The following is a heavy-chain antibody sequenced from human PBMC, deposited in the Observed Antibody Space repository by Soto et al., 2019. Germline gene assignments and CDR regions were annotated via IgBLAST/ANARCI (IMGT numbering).Heavy chain of an antibody. D-gene: IGHD2-2*01. Sequence: EMQLVESGGGLVQPGGSLRLSCAASGFTFSDHYMDWVRQAPGKGLEWVGRIRNTANSYATEYPASVKGRFTISRDDTKTSPYLQMNSLRTEDTAVYYCARGPLVAGAAAPRGWFNPWGQGTLVTVSS. CDR2: IRNTANSYAT. CDR3: ARGPLVAGAAAPRGWFNP. V-gene: IGHV3-72*01. J-gene: IGHJ5*02. CDR1: GFTFSDHY.